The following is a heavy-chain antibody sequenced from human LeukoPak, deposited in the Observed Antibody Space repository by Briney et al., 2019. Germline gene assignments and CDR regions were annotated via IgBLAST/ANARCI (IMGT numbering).Heavy chain of an antibody. CDR3: ARDVVAAAGTWDY. CDR1: GGSSSAYY. Sequence: PSETLSLTCVLYGGSSSAYYWSWIRQPPGKGLEWIGEINHSGSTNYNPSLKSRVTMSVDTSKNQFSLKLSSVTAADTAVYYCARDVVAAAGTWDYWGQGTLVTVSS. V-gene: IGHV4-34*01. J-gene: IGHJ4*02. D-gene: IGHD6-13*01. CDR2: INHSGST.